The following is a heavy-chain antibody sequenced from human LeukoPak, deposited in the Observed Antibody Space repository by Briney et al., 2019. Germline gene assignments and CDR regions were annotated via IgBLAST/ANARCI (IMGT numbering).Heavy chain of an antibody. D-gene: IGHD1-26*01. CDR1: GFIFSSYS. J-gene: IGHJ4*02. CDR3: AVLTYQLLDYYFDD. Sequence: GGSLRLSCAASGFIFSSYSMNWVRQAPGKGLEWVSYISSSGSTIYYADSVKGRFTISRDNAKNSLYLQMNSLRANDTAVYYCAVLTYQLLDYYFDDWGQGTLVTVSS. V-gene: IGHV3-48*01. CDR2: ISSSGSTI.